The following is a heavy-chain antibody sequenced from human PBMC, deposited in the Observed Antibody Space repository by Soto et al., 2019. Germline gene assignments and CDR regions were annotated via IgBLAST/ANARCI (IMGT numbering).Heavy chain of an antibody. CDR2: INPNSGGT. Sequence: ASVNVSCKASGYTFTGYYMHWVRQAPGQGLEWMGWINPNSGGTNYAQKFQGWVTMTRDTSISTAYMELSRLRSDDTAVYYCARDPRIFGVVTPSGWFDPWGQGTLVTVSS. CDR3: ARDPRIFGVVTPSGWFDP. D-gene: IGHD3-3*01. V-gene: IGHV1-2*04. J-gene: IGHJ5*02. CDR1: GYTFTGYY.